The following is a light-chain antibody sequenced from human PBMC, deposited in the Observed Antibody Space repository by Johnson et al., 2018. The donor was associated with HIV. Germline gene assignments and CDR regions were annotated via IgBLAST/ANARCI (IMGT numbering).Light chain of an antibody. J-gene: IGLJ1*01. CDR3: GTWDSSLSAYV. CDR2: ENN. CDR1: SSNIGDNY. V-gene: IGLV1-51*02. Sequence: QSVLTQPPSVSAAPGQKVTISCSGSSSNIGDNYVSWYQQLPGTAPKVLIYENNERPSGIPDRFSGSKSGTSATLGITGLQTGDAADYYCGTWDSSLSAYVFGTGTKVTVL.